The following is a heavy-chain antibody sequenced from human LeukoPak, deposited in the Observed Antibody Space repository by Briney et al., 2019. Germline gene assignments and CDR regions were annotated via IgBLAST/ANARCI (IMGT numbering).Heavy chain of an antibody. J-gene: IGHJ4*02. CDR2: IYPNSGGT. CDR1: GYIFTGYH. Sequence: ASVKVSCKASGYIFTGYHIHWVRQAPGQGVEWMGWIYPNSGGTNYAQKFQGRVTMTRDTSITTVYMELSRLTSDDTAVYYCARLTFGGVIGFDYWGQGTLVTVSS. D-gene: IGHD3-16*02. CDR3: ARLTFGGVIGFDY. V-gene: IGHV1-2*02.